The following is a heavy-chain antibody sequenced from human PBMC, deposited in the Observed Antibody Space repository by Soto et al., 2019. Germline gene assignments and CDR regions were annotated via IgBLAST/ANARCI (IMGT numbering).Heavy chain of an antibody. V-gene: IGHV2-5*02. J-gene: IGHJ4*02. CDR3: AHKGGGDRILDY. CDR1: GFSLSTRGVG. D-gene: IGHD3-16*01. Sequence: QITLKESGPTLVKPTQTLTLTCTFSGFSLSTRGVGVGWIRQPPGKALEWLAIIYWDDDKRYSPSLKSRLTITKDTSKNQVVLTMTNRDPVDTATYYCAHKGGGDRILDYWGQGTLVTVSS. CDR2: IYWDDDK.